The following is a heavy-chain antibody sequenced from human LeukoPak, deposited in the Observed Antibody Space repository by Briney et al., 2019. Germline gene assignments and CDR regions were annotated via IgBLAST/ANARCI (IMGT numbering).Heavy chain of an antibody. CDR2: IKKEGSEK. V-gene: IGHV3-7*03. Sequence: GGSLRLSCAASGFTFSSSAMSWVRQAPGKGLEWVANIKKEGSEKYYVDSVKGRFTISRDNAKNSLYLQMNSLRADDTAVYYCATDYYDSSGYYTGTYWGQGTLVTVSS. CDR1: GFTFSSSA. CDR3: ATDYYDSSGYYTGTY. D-gene: IGHD3-22*01. J-gene: IGHJ4*02.